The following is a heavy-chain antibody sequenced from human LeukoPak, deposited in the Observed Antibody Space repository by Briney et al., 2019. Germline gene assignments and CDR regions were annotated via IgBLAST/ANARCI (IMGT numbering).Heavy chain of an antibody. J-gene: IGHJ4*02. CDR2: ISPSGGST. V-gene: IGHV1-46*01. CDR3: ARAYYDILTGWDYFDY. D-gene: IGHD3-9*01. Sequence: ASVKVSCKAFGYTFTSNYMHWVRQAPGQGPEWMGVISPSGGSTTYAQKFQGRVTLTRDMSTSTDYLELRSLRSDDTAVYYCARAYYDILTGWDYFDYWGQGTLVTVSS. CDR1: GYTFTSNY.